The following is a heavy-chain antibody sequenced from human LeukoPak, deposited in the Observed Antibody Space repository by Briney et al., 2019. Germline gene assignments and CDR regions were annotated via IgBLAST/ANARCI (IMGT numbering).Heavy chain of an antibody. D-gene: IGHD3-22*01. CDR3: ARSPYYYDSSGYYWFDP. Sequence: GASLKVSCKASGYTFTGYYMHWVRQAPGQGLEWMGWINPNSGGTNYAQKFQGRVTMTRDTSISTAYMELSRLRSDDTAVYYCARSPYYYDSSGYYWFDPWGQGTLVTVSS. CDR1: GYTFTGYY. V-gene: IGHV1-2*02. CDR2: INPNSGGT. J-gene: IGHJ5*02.